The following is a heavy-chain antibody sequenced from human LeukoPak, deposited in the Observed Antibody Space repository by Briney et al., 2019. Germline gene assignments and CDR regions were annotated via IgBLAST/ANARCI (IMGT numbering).Heavy chain of an antibody. J-gene: IGHJ3*02. Sequence: KPGGSLRLSCAASGFTFSSYSMNWVRQAPGKGLEWVSSISSSSSYIYYADSVKGRFTISRDNAKNSLYLQMNGLRAEDTAVYYCARARGWYLAFDIWGQGTMVTVSS. V-gene: IGHV3-21*01. CDR1: GFTFSSYS. D-gene: IGHD6-19*01. CDR2: ISSSSSYI. CDR3: ARARGWYLAFDI.